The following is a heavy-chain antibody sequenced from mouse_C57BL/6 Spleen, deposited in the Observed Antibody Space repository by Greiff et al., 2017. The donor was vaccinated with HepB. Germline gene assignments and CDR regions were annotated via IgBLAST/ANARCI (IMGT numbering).Heavy chain of an antibody. CDR1: GYTFTSYW. Sequence: QVQLKQPGAELVKPGASVKMSCKASGYTFTSYWITWVKQRPGQGLEWIGDIYPGSGSTNYNEKFKSKATLTVDTSSSTAYMQLSSLTSEDSAVYCCARGGTTAHYYAMDYWGQGTSVTVSS. V-gene: IGHV1-55*01. J-gene: IGHJ4*01. D-gene: IGHD1-2*01. CDR3: ARGGTTAHYYAMDY. CDR2: IYPGSGST.